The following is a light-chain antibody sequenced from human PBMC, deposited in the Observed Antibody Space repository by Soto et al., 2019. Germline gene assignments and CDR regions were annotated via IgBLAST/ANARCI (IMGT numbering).Light chain of an antibody. J-gene: IGKJ5*01. CDR1: QTMSIY. V-gene: IGKV1-39*01. CDR2: VAS. CDR3: PQSYRTPIT. Sequence: DIEMTHTPSALAGSVGDRVIITFRASQTMSIYLNWYQQKPGKAPKLLIYVASSLQGGVPSRFSGSGSGTDFTLTIGSLQPDDFATYYCPQSYRTPITSGQGTRPAI.